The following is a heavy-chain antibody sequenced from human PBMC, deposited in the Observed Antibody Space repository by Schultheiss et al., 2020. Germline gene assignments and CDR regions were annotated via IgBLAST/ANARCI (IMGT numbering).Heavy chain of an antibody. CDR2: IYYSGST. J-gene: IGHJ6*04. Sequence: SQTLSLTCTVSGGSISSYYWSWIRQPPGKGLEWIGYIYYSGSTNYNPSLKSRVTISVDTSKNQFSLKLSSVTAADTAVYYCARAWDKSGYLYYQNGMDVWGKGTTVTGYS. D-gene: IGHD3-3*01. CDR1: GGSISSYY. V-gene: IGHV4-59*01. CDR3: ARAWDKSGYLYYQNGMDV.